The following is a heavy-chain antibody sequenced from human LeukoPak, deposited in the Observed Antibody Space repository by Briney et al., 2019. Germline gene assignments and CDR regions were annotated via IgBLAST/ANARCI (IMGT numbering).Heavy chain of an antibody. Sequence: GGSLRLSCAASGLTFSTNAMNWVRQAPGKGLQWISLISGSGGSTYYAYAVKGRFTISRDNSKSTLYHQMNSLRAEDTALYYCAKDASGSYSPDYWGQGTLATVSS. J-gene: IGHJ4*02. CDR1: GLTFSTNA. V-gene: IGHV3-23*01. CDR3: AKDASGSYSPDY. CDR2: ISGSGGST. D-gene: IGHD1-26*01.